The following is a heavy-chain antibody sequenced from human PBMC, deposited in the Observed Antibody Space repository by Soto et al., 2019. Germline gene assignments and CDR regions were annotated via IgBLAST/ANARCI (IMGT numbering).Heavy chain of an antibody. CDR2: VSESGDTT. Sequence: PGGSRTLSCAASGFTFSNFTMDWVRQAPGKGLEWVSLVSESGDTTYYADSVKGRFTTSRDNSKNTLYLQMNSLRADDTAVYYCAKGLSPSYYDILTGPDYWGQGTLVTVSS. J-gene: IGHJ4*02. D-gene: IGHD3-9*01. CDR1: GFTFSNFT. CDR3: AKGLSPSYYDILTGPDY. V-gene: IGHV3-23*01.